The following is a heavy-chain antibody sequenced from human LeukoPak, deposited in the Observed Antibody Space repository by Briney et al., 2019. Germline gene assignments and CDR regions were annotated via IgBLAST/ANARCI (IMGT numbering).Heavy chain of an antibody. J-gene: IGHJ4*02. Sequence: ASVKVSCKASGYTFTSYAMHWVRQAPGQRLEWMGWINAGNGNTKYSQKFQGRVTMTRNTSISTAYMELSSLRSEDTAVYYCARNVLLWFGEPPAHFDYWGQGTLDTVSS. V-gene: IGHV1-3*01. CDR2: INAGNGNT. CDR1: GYTFTSYA. CDR3: ARNVLLWFGEPPAHFDY. D-gene: IGHD3-10*01.